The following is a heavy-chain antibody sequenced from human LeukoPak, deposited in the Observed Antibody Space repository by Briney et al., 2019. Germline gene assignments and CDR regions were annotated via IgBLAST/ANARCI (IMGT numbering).Heavy chain of an antibody. Sequence: SETLSLTCTVSGGSISSSSYYWGWIRQPPGKGLEWIGSIYYSGSTYYNPSLKSRVTISVDTSKNQFSLKLSSVTAADTAVYYCARGGSGDPHFDYWGQGTQVTVSS. CDR3: ARGGSGDPHFDY. CDR2: IYYSGST. CDR1: GGSISSSSYY. J-gene: IGHJ4*02. D-gene: IGHD2-21*02. V-gene: IGHV4-39*01.